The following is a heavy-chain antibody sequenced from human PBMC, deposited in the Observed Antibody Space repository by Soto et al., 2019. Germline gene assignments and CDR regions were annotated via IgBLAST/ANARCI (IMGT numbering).Heavy chain of an antibody. D-gene: IGHD2-8*01. CDR1: GFSLSTIGVG. CDR2: FYWNGDQ. V-gene: IGHV2-5*01. CDR3: AHSLVYATNRYRFDF. J-gene: IGHJ4*02. Sequence: SGPTPVNPTHTLTRTCAFSGFSLSTIGVGVGWIRQPPGKALEWLSLFYWNGDQRSSPSLKNRLTITKDTSKNQVVLTMTKMEPVDTGTYYCAHSLVYATNRYRFDFWGQRTRFTVSS.